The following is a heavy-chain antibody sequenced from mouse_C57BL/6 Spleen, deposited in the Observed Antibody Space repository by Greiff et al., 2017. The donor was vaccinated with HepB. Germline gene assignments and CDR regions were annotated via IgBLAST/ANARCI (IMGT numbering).Heavy chain of an antibody. V-gene: IGHV1-53*01. J-gene: IGHJ4*01. D-gene: IGHD2-3*01. CDR2: INPSNGGT. CDR3: ARSGMVTTYYAMDY. Sequence: VQLQQSGTELVKPGASVKLSCKASGYTFTSYWMHWVKQRPGQGLEWIGNINPSNGGTNYNEKFKSKATLTVDKSSSTAYMQLSSLTSEDSAVYYFARSGMVTTYYAMDYWGQGTAVTVSS. CDR1: GYTFTSYW.